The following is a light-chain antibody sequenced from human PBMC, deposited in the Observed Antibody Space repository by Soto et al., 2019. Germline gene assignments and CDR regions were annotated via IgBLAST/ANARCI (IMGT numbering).Light chain of an antibody. J-gene: IGKJ4*01. CDR3: QQYNDWHT. CDR2: DAF. CDR1: QNIRSN. Sequence: EIVMTQSPATLSVSPGERATLSSRASQNIRSNLAWYQQKPGQAPRLLIYDAFTRATGIPARFSGSGSGTEFTLTISSLQSEDFAVYFCQQYNDWHTFGGGTKVEIK. V-gene: IGKV3-15*01.